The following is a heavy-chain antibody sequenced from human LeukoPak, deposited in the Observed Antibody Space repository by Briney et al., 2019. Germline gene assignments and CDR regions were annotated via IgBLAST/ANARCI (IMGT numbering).Heavy chain of an antibody. CDR1: GFTFSSYS. D-gene: IGHD5-18*01. J-gene: IGHJ4*02. V-gene: IGHV3-21*01. CDR3: ARNKKGDRYTYGHDY. CDR2: ISSSSNYI. Sequence: GGSLRLSCATSGFTFSSYSMNWVRQAPGKGLEWVSSISSSSNYIYYADSMKGRFTISRDNAKNSLYLQMNSLRAEDTAVYYCARNKKGDRYTYGHDYWGQGTLVTVSS.